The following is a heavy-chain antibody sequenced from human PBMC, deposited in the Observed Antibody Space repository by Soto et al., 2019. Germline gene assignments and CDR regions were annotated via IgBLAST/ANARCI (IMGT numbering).Heavy chain of an antibody. J-gene: IGHJ6*02. D-gene: IGHD2-2*02. CDR1: GGCFSGYY. CDR3: ARGYCSSTSCYTYRYYYGMDV. V-gene: IGHV4-34*01. CDR2: INHSGST. Sequence: PXATLSLPCAVCGGCFSGYYWSWIRQPPGKGLEWIGEINHSGSTNYNPSLKSRVTISVDTSKNQFSLKLSSVTAADTAVYYCARGYCSSTSCYTYRYYYGMDVCGQRTTVTVSS.